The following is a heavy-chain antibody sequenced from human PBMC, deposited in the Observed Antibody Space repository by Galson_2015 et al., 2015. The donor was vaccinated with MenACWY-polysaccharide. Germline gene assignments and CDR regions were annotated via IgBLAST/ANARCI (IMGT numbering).Heavy chain of an antibody. J-gene: IGHJ3*02. V-gene: IGHV3-11*01. D-gene: IGHD2-15*01. CDR2: ISSSGRTI. CDR1: GFTFTDYY. Sequence: SLRLSCAVSGFTFTDYYMSWIRQAPGKGLEWVSYISSSGRTIYYADSVKGRFTLSRDNAKNSLYLQMNSLRAEDTAVYYCAREVVVGAFDIWGQGTMVTVSS. CDR3: AREVVVGAFDI.